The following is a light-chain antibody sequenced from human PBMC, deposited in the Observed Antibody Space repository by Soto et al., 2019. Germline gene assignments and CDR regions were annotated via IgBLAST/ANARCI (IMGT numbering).Light chain of an antibody. J-gene: IGKJ1*01. V-gene: IGKV3-15*01. CDR1: QSVSSN. CDR3: QQYNSWPSWT. CDR2: GAS. Sequence: EIVITQTPDTLPVSPGERATLSCRSSQSVSSNLAWYQQKPGQAPRLFIYGASTRATGIPDRFSGSGSGTEFTLTISSLQSEDFAVYYCQQYNSWPSWTFGQGTK.